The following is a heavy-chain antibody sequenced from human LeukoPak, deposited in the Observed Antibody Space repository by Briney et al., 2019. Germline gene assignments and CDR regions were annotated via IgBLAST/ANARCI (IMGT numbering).Heavy chain of an antibody. CDR3: ARGRSYGSGRESGY. Sequence: SQTLSLTCTVPGGSISSGSYYWSWIRQPAGKGLEWIGRIYTSGSTNYNPSLKSRVTISVDTSKNQFSLKLSSVTAADTAVYYCARGRSYGSGRESGYWGQGTLVTVSS. D-gene: IGHD3-10*01. CDR1: GGSISSGSYY. V-gene: IGHV4-61*02. CDR2: IYTSGST. J-gene: IGHJ4*02.